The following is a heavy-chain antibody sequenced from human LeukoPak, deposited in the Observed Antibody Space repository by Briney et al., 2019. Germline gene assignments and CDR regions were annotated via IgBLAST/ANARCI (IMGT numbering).Heavy chain of an antibody. CDR2: IYYSGST. Sequence: PSETLSLTCTVSGGSTSSGDYYWSWIRQPPGKGLEWIGYIYYSGSTYYNPSLKSRVTISVDTSKNQFSLKLSSVTAADTAVYYCAREGYYYDSSGSHRRAFDIWGQGTMVTVSS. CDR1: GGSTSSGDYY. D-gene: IGHD3-22*01. V-gene: IGHV4-30-4*01. J-gene: IGHJ3*02. CDR3: AREGYYYDSSGSHRRAFDI.